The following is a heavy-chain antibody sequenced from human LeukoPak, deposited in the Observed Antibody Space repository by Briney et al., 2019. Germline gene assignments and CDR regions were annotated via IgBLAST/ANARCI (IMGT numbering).Heavy chain of an antibody. CDR3: ARVAGSNNWYFDY. CDR2: VNWDGRST. CDR1: GFTFDDYG. V-gene: IGHV3-20*04. J-gene: IGHJ4*02. Sequence: PGGSLRLSCAASGFTFDDYGMSWVRQVPGKGLEWVSGVNWDGRSTDYADSVKGRFTISRDNAKNSLYLQMNSLRVEDTALYYCARVAGSNNWYFDYWGQGTLVIVSS. D-gene: IGHD1-1*01.